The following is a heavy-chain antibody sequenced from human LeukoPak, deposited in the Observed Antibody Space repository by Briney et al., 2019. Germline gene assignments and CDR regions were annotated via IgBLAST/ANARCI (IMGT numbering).Heavy chain of an antibody. J-gene: IGHJ6*03. Sequence: SETLSLTCAVYGGSFSGYYWSWIRQPPGKGLEWIGEINHSGSTNYNPSLKSRVTISVDTSKNQFSLKLSSVTAADTAVYYCARGVYCSSTSCYTLRGPHMDVWGKGTTVTVSS. CDR3: ARGVYCSSTSCYTLRGPHMDV. V-gene: IGHV4-34*01. CDR2: INHSGST. D-gene: IGHD2-2*02. CDR1: GGSFSGYY.